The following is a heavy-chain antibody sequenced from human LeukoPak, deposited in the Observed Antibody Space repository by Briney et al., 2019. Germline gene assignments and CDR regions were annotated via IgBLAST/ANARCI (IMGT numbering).Heavy chain of an antibody. CDR3: AKDVYCSGGSCYYGAFDI. CDR2: ISGSGGST. V-gene: IGHV3-23*01. CDR1: GLTFSSYA. Sequence: GGSLRLSCAASGLTFSSYAMSWVRQAPGKGLEWVSAISGSGGSTYYADSVKGRFTISRDNSKNTLYLQMNSLRAGDTAVYYCAKDVYCSGGSCYYGAFDIWGQGTMVTVSS. D-gene: IGHD2-15*01. J-gene: IGHJ3*02.